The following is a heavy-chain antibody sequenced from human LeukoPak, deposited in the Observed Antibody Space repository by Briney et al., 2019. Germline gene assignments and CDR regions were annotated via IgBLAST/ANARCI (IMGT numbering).Heavy chain of an antibody. CDR3: ARDRLGYCSSTSCPLGVY. Sequence: ASVKVSCKASGYTFTSYGISWVRQAPGQGLEWMGWISAYNGNTNYAQKLQGRVTMTTDKSTSTAYMELRSLRSDDTAVYYCARDRLGYCSSTSCPLGVYWGQGTLVTVSS. V-gene: IGHV1-18*01. D-gene: IGHD2-2*01. CDR2: ISAYNGNT. J-gene: IGHJ4*02. CDR1: GYTFTSYG.